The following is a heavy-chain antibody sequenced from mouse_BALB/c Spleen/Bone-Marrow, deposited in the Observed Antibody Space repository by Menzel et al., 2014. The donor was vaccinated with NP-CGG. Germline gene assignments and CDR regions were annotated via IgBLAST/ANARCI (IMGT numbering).Heavy chain of an antibody. CDR2: INPDSSTI. CDR3: AKNYYYGYVAY. CDR1: GFDFSRYW. D-gene: IGHD1-2*01. J-gene: IGHJ3*01. Sequence: EVKVVESGGGLVQPGSSLKLSCAASGFDFSRYWMTWVRQAPGKGLEWIGEINPDSSTINYTPSLKDKFIISRDNAKNTLYLQMSKVRSEDIALYYCAKNYYYGYVAYWGQGTLVTVSA. V-gene: IGHV4-1*02.